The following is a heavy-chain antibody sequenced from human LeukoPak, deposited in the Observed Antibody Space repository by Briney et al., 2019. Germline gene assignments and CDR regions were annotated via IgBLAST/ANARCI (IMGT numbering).Heavy chain of an antibody. CDR2: ISNSGST. CDR3: VRLQPNTGEWAFDI. Sequence: SSESMSLASLVSGGSISSYYSSWVRQPPGKGLEWIGYISNSGSTNYNPSLKSRVTISVDTSKNQLSLKLSYVTAADTAVYHCVRLQPNTGEWAFDIWGQGTMVSVSS. CDR1: GGSISSYY. J-gene: IGHJ3*02. V-gene: IGHV4-59*01. D-gene: IGHD1-1*01.